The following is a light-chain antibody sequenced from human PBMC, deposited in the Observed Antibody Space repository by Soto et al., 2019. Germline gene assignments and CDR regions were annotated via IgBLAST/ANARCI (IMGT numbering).Light chain of an antibody. V-gene: IGLV1-51*02. J-gene: IGLJ1*01. Sequence: QSVLTQPPSVSAAPGQKVTISCSGSSSNIGNNYVSWYQQLPGTAPKLLIYENNKRPSGIPDRFSGSKSGTSATLGITGLQTGDEADYYCGTWDSSLSSRYVFGTGTKVTVL. CDR3: GTWDSSLSSRYV. CDR1: SSNIGNNY. CDR2: ENN.